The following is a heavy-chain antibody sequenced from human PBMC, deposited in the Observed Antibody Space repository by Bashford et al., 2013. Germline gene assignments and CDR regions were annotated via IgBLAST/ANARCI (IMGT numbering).Heavy chain of an antibody. CDR1: GFSLSTYNMG. D-gene: IGHD5-18*01. CDR2: IDGNDDK. Sequence: SGPTLVKPTQTLTLTCTFSGFSLSTYNMGVGWIRQPPGKALEWLARIDGNDDKFYSTSLKTRLTVSKDTSKNQVVLTMTNMDPVDTATYYCARLRPDTALVYSFFDFWGQGALVTVSS. J-gene: IGHJ4*02. CDR3: ARLRPDTALVYSFFDF. V-gene: IGHV2-70*04.